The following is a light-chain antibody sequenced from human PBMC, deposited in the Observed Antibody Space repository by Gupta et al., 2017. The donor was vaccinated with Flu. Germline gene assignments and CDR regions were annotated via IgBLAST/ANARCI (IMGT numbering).Light chain of an antibody. CDR1: SSDVGSSKY. Sequence: ITFSCTGTSSDVGSSKYVSWYQQHPGKAPKLVIYEVNNRPSGVSNRFSGSKSGNTASLTISGLQAEDEADYYCASYTTTSTPWVFGGGTKLTVL. CDR3: ASYTTTSTPWV. J-gene: IGLJ3*02. V-gene: IGLV2-14*01. CDR2: EVN.